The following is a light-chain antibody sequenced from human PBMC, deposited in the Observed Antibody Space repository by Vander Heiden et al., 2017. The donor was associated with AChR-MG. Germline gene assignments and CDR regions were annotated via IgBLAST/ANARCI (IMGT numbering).Light chain of an antibody. CDR1: TSNLGAGYD. CDR2: GDN. Sequence: QSVLTQPPSVSGAPGQRLPISCPGSTSNLGAGYDVYWYQQLPGTAPKPLIFGDNNRPSGIPDGFSGAKSGTSASLAISGLQVEDEADDYCQSYDRSLNAYVFGTGTRVTVL. V-gene: IGLV1-40*01. J-gene: IGLJ1*01. CDR3: QSYDRSLNAYV.